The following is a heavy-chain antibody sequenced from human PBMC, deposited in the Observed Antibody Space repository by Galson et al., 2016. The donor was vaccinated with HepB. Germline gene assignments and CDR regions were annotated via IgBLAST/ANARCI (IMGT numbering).Heavy chain of an antibody. CDR2: ISYHGRDK. Sequence: SLRLSCAASGFTFSNYGMHWVRQAPGKGLVWVAVISYHGRDKSYADSVKGRFAISRDSSKNTLSLQMNSLRPDDTAVYYCARSGGSFGSGRYPNWFDLWGQGTLVTVSS. CDR1: GFTFSNYG. J-gene: IGHJ5*02. CDR3: ARSGGSFGSGRYPNWFDL. V-gene: IGHV3-30*03. D-gene: IGHD3-10*01.